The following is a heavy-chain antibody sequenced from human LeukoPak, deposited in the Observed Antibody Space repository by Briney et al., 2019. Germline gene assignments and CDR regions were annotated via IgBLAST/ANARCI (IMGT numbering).Heavy chain of an antibody. D-gene: IGHD2-2*01. CDR3: ARYCSSTSCQFDP. CDR2: INPNNGGT. J-gene: IGHJ5*02. CDR1: GYTFTSYY. V-gene: IGHV1-2*06. Sequence: ASVKVSCKASGYTFTSYYKHWVRQAPGQGLEWMGRINPNNGGTNYAQNFQGRVTMTRDTSISTAYMELSSLRPDDTAVYYCARYCSSTSCQFDPWGQGTLVTVSS.